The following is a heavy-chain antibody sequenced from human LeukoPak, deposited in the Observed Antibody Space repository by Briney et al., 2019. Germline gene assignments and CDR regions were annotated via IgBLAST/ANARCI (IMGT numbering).Heavy chain of an antibody. CDR3: ARGTGGELLYGSGVSDY. CDR2: ISAYNGNT. Sequence: ASVNVSCTASGYTFTSYGISWVRQAPGQGLEWMGWISAYNGNTNYAQKLQGRVTMTTDTSTSTAYMELRSLRSDDTAVYYCARGTGGELLYGSGVSDYWGQGTLVTVSS. V-gene: IGHV1-18*01. D-gene: IGHD3-10*01. J-gene: IGHJ4*02. CDR1: GYTFTSYG.